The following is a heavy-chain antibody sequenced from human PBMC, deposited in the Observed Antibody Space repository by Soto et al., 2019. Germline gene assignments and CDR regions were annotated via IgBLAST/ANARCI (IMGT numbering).Heavy chain of an antibody. D-gene: IGHD6-13*01. V-gene: IGHV3-30-3*01. CDR3: ARDAAAGVYYYYGMDV. Sequence: GGSLRLSCAASGFTFSSYAMHWVRQAPGKGLEWVAVISYDGSNKYYADSVKGRFTISRDNSKNTLYLQMNSLRAEDTAVYYCARDAAAGVYYYYGMDVWGQGTTVTVSS. CDR1: GFTFSSYA. J-gene: IGHJ6*02. CDR2: ISYDGSNK.